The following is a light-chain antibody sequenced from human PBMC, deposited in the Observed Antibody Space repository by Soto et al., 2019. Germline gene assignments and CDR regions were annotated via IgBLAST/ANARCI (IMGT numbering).Light chain of an antibody. CDR3: QSYDSSLSGWV. Sequence: QSVLTQPPSESGAPGQRVTISCTGSSSYIGAGYDVHWYQQLPGTAPKLLIYANSNRPSGVPDRFSGSKSGTSASLAITGLQAEDEADYYCQSYDSSLSGWVFGGGTKLTVL. J-gene: IGLJ3*02. V-gene: IGLV1-40*01. CDR1: SSYIGAGYD. CDR2: ANS.